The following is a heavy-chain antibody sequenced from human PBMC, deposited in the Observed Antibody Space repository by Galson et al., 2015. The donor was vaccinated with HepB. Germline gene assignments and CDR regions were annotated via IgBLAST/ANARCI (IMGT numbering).Heavy chain of an antibody. V-gene: IGHV3-30*04. D-gene: IGHD1-26*01. CDR1: GFTFSSYA. CDR2: ISYDGSNK. Sequence: SLRLSCAASGFTFSSYAMHWVRQAPGKGLEWVAVISYDGSNKYYADSVKGRLTISRDNSKNTLYLQMNSLRAEDTAVYYCARGGSGSYHYWGQGTLVTVSS. J-gene: IGHJ4*02. CDR3: ARGGSGSYHY.